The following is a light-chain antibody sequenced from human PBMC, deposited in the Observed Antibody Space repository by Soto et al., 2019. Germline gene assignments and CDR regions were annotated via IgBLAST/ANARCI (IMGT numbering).Light chain of an antibody. CDR2: VAS. Sequence: DIQMTQSPSSLSASVGDRVTITRRASQSISRFLNWYQQKPGKAPNVLINVASTLRSGVPSRFSGSGSGTDFNLTINSLQPEDFATYFCQQSFTTPLTFGGGTKVDIK. CDR3: QQSFTTPLT. J-gene: IGKJ4*01. CDR1: QSISRF. V-gene: IGKV1-39*01.